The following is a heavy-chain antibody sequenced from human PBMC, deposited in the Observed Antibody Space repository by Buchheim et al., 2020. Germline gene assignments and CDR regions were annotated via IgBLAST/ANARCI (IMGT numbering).Heavy chain of an antibody. CDR2: ISGSGGST. CDR3: AKDLIRSLLVDAAMAAFDY. D-gene: IGHD5-18*01. CDR1: GFTFSSYA. J-gene: IGHJ4*02. V-gene: IGHV3-23*01. Sequence: EVQLLESGGGLVQPGGSLRLSCAASGFTFSSYAMSWVRQAPGKGLEWVSAISGSGGSTYYADSVKGRFTISRDNSKNTMYLQMNSLRAEDTAVYYCAKDLIRSLLVDAAMAAFDYWGQGTL.